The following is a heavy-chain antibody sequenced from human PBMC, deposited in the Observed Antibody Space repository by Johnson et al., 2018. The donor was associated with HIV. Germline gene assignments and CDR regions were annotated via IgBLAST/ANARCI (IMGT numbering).Heavy chain of an antibody. CDR1: GFTFSSYW. V-gene: IGHV3-30*03. CDR3: ATGPEYQLLWGADAFDI. D-gene: IGHD2-2*01. J-gene: IGHJ3*02. Sequence: VQLVESGGGLVQPGGSLRLSCAASGFTFSSYWMSWVRQAPGKGLEWVAVISYDGSNKYYADSMKGRLTISRDNSKNTLFLQMNSLKTEDTAVYYCATGPEYQLLWGADAFDIWGHGTMATVSS. CDR2: ISYDGSNK.